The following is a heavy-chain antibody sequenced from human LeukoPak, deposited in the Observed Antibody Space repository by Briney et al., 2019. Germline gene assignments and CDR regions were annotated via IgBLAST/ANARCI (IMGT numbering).Heavy chain of an antibody. CDR1: GYTFTNYA. CDR2: INAGNGNT. J-gene: IGHJ4*02. V-gene: IGHV1-3*01. D-gene: IGHD3-3*01. Sequence: GASVKISCKASGYTFTNYAMQWVRQAPGQRLEWMGWINAGNGNTRYSQRFQGRVTITRDTSASTVYMEVTSLRSEDTAVYYCARGIWSRTVSSYYLDYWGQGTLVTDSS. CDR3: ARGIWSRTVSSYYLDY.